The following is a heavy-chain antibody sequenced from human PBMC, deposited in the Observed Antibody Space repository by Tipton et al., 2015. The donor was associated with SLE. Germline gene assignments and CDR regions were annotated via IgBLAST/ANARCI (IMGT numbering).Heavy chain of an antibody. CDR3: ARAGNSYDWRIDY. Sequence: SLRLSCAASGFSFDDCTMHWVRQTPGEGLEWVSLISWDGESTGYADSVKGRFTISRDNAINSLYLQMNSLRAEDTAVYYCARAGNSYDWRIDYWGQGTLVTVSS. D-gene: IGHD1-20*01. V-gene: IGHV3-43*01. CDR2: ISWDGEST. CDR1: GFSFDDCT. J-gene: IGHJ4*02.